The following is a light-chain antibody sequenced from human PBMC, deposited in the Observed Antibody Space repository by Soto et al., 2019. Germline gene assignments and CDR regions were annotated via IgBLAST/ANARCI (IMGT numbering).Light chain of an antibody. J-gene: IGKJ1*01. CDR2: EAY. Sequence: EIVFTQSPATPSLSPGGRANLSCRASESVSTFLAWYQQKPGQAHRLLIYEAYSRATGIQARFSGGGSGTVFTLTIRRLEPEDFAVYYCKQRSNWPWTFGQGTKVDIK. CDR3: KQRSNWPWT. V-gene: IGKV3-11*01. CDR1: ESVSTF.